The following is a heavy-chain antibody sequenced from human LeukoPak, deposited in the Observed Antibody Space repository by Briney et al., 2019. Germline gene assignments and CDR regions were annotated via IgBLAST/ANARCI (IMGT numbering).Heavy chain of an antibody. D-gene: IGHD3-22*01. CDR3: AKGSSSGYYPSDY. Sequence: SETLSLTCTVSGASINSGIYYWSWIRQPAGKGLEWIGRTYTSGSTNYNPSLKSRVTISVDTFKNQFSLNLSSVTAADTAVYYCAKGSSSGYYPSDYWGQGILVTVSS. V-gene: IGHV4-61*02. CDR1: GASINSGIYY. J-gene: IGHJ4*02. CDR2: TYTSGST.